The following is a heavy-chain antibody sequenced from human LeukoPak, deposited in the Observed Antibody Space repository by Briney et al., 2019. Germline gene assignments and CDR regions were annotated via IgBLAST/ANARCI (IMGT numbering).Heavy chain of an antibody. CDR1: GFTFSSYE. D-gene: IGHD3-10*02. J-gene: IGHJ6*03. CDR3: AELGITMIGGV. Sequence: GGSLRLSCAASGFTFSSYEMNWVRQAPGKGLEWVSYTSSSGSTIYYADSVKGRFTISRDNAKNSLYLQMNSLRAEDTSVYYCAELGITMIGGVWGKGTTVTISS. V-gene: IGHV3-48*03. CDR2: TSSSGSTI.